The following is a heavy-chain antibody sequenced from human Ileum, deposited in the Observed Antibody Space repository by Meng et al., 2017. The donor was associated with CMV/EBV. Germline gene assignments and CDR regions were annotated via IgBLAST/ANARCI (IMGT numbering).Heavy chain of an antibody. CDR2: ISSSSSYI. D-gene: IGHD5-24*01. CDR1: GFTFSSYS. Sequence: EVQFVVSGGGLVKAGGSLRLSCAASGFTFSSYSMNWVRQAPGKGLEWVSSISSSSSYIYYADSVKGRFTISRDNAKNSLYLQMNSLRAEDTAVYYCARDLDGYLDYWGQGTLVTVSS. V-gene: IGHV3-21*01. J-gene: IGHJ4*02. CDR3: ARDLDGYLDY.